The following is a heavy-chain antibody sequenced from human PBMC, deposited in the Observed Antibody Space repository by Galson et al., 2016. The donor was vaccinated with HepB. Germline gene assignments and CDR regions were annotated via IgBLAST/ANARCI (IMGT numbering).Heavy chain of an antibody. V-gene: IGHV3-21*01. CDR3: ARDSGDWDSGYYRSFDY. Sequence: SLRLSCAVSGFTLKDYNINWVRQAPGKGLEWVSYISSSGRDIQYAGTVKGRFTSSRDNAKNSLLLQMNSLRVEDTAVYYCARDSGDWDSGYYRSFDYRGQGTLVTVSS. D-gene: IGHD4-17*01. CDR2: ISSSGRDI. CDR1: GFTLKDYN. J-gene: IGHJ4*02.